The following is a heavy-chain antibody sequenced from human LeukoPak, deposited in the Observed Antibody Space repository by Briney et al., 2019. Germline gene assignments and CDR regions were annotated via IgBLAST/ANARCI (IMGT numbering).Heavy chain of an antibody. CDR3: ARVRVAAYYFDY. J-gene: IGHJ4*02. Sequence: SETLSLTCTVSGGSISSRDYYWGWIRQPPGKGLEWMASIYYTGTTPYNPSLKGRVTMSVDTSKNQFSLKLSSVTAADTAVYYCARVRVAAYYFDYWGQGTLVTVSS. CDR2: IYYTGTT. CDR1: GGSISSRDYY. V-gene: IGHV4-39*07. D-gene: IGHD6-6*01.